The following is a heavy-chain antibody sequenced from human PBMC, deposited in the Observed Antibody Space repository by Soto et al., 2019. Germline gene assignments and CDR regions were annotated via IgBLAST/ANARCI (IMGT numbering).Heavy chain of an antibody. V-gene: IGHV4-30-2*01. CDR1: GGSISSGGYS. CDR3: AREGVVGATRPFDN. Sequence: SETLSLTCAVSGGSISSGGYSWNWIRQPPGKGLEWIGYIYDSGNTNFNPSLRSRVSISADTPKKQFSLKLNQFSLKLTSVTAADTAIYYCAREGVVGATRPFDNWGQGTQVTVSS. D-gene: IGHD1-26*01. J-gene: IGHJ4*02. CDR2: IYDSGNT.